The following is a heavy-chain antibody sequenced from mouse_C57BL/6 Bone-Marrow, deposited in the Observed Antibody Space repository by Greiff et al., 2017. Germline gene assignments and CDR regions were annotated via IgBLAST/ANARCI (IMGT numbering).Heavy chain of an antibody. CDR2: RRSKSNNYAT. Sequence: EVQLVESGGGLVQPKGSLKLSCAASGFNFNTYAMHWVRQAPGKGLEWVARRRSKSNNYATYFADSVKDRFTISRDDSQSMLYLQMNNLKTEDTAMYYCVRLSGFAYWGQGTLVTVSA. CDR3: VRLSGFAY. CDR1: GFNFNTYA. V-gene: IGHV10-3*01. J-gene: IGHJ3*01.